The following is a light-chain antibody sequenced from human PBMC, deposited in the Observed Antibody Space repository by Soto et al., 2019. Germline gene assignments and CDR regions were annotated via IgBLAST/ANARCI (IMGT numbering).Light chain of an antibody. Sequence: DIQMTQSPSTLSASVGDRVTITCRASQSISSWLDWYQQKPGKAPKLLIYKASSLEGGIPSRFSGSGSETEFTLTISSLQPEDFATYYCQQYNSYQYTFCQGTKLEIK. CDR1: QSISSW. CDR3: QQYNSYQYT. J-gene: IGKJ2*01. V-gene: IGKV1-5*03. CDR2: KAS.